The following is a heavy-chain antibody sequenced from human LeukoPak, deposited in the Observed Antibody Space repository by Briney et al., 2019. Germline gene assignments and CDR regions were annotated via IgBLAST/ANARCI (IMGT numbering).Heavy chain of an antibody. CDR2: IYYSGST. J-gene: IGHJ4*02. CDR3: ARLQSMTTVTLDY. Sequence: PSESPSLTCTVSGGSISSSSYYWGWIRHPPGKGLEWVGSIYYSGSTYYNPSLKSRVTISVDTSKNQFSLRLSSVTAADPAVYYCARLQSMTTVTLDYWGQGTLVTVSS. V-gene: IGHV4-39*01. CDR1: GGSISSSSYY. D-gene: IGHD4-17*01.